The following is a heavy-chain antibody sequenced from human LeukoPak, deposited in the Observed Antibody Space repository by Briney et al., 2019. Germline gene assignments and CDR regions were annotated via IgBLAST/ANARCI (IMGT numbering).Heavy chain of an antibody. CDR2: ISGSGGST. V-gene: IGHV3-23*01. Sequence: PGGSLRLSCAASGFTFSSYAMSWVRQAPGKGLEWVSAISGSGGSTYYADSVKGRFTISRDNSKNTLYLQMNSLRAEDTAVYYCARDVDSSSWGPFDYWGQGTLVTVSS. D-gene: IGHD6-13*01. CDR3: ARDVDSSSWGPFDY. CDR1: GFTFSSYA. J-gene: IGHJ4*02.